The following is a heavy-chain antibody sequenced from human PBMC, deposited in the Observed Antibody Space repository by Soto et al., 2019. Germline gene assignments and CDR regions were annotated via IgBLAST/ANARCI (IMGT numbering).Heavy chain of an antibody. D-gene: IGHD3-3*01. CDR2: INHSGST. CDR3: ARAVGGYDFWSASYYYYYYMDV. J-gene: IGHJ6*03. CDR1: GGSFSGYY. V-gene: IGHV4-34*01. Sequence: QVQLQQWGAGLLKPSETLSLTCAVYGGSFSGYYWSWIRQPPGRGVAWIGEINHSGSTNYNPSLKSRVTMSVDTSKNQFSLKLSSVTAADTAVYFCARAVGGYDFWSASYYYYYYMDVCGKGTTVTVSS.